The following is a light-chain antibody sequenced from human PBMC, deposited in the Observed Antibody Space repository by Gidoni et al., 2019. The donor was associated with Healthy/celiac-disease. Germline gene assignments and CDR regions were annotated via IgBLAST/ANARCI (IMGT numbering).Light chain of an antibody. V-gene: IGKV3-15*01. CDR2: GES. CDR3: QQYNKWPSPCT. J-gene: IGKJ2*02. Sequence: EILMTQSPATLSVSPGERATLSCRASQSVSSNLAWYQQKPGQAPRLIIYGESTRANGITARLSGSGYGTEFTLTISSLQSEDFAVYYCQQYNKWPSPCTFGQGTKLEIK. CDR1: QSVSSN.